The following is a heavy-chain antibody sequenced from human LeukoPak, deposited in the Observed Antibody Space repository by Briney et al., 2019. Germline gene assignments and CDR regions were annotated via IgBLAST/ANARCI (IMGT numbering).Heavy chain of an antibody. V-gene: IGHV1-24*01. D-gene: IGHD3-10*01. J-gene: IGHJ5*02. CDR1: GYTLTELS. CDR3: ATGLTYYYGTFDP. Sequence: ASVKVSCKVSGYTLTELSMHWVRQAPGKGLEWMGGFDPEDGETIYAQKFQGRATMTEDISTDTAYMELSSLRSEDTAVYYCATGLTYYYGTFDPWGQGTLVTVSS. CDR2: FDPEDGET.